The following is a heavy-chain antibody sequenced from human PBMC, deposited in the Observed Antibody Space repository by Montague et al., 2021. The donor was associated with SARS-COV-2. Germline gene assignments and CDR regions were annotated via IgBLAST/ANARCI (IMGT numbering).Heavy chain of an antibody. V-gene: IGHV4-34*01. CDR3: ARGYDYVWGSYRYLHWFDP. J-gene: IGHJ5*02. Sequence: SETLSLTCAVYGGSFSGYYWSWIRQPPGQGLEWFGEINHSGSTNYNPSLKSRVTISVDTSKNQFSLKLSSVTAADTAVYYCARGYDYVWGSYRYLHWFDPWGQGTLVTVSS. CDR1: GGSFSGYY. CDR2: INHSGST. D-gene: IGHD3-16*02.